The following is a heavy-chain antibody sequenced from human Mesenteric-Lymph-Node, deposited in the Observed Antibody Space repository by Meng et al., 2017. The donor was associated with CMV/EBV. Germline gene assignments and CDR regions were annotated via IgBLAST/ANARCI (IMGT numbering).Heavy chain of an antibody. CDR2: IGSYNGYK. CDR1: GFTFSIFS. D-gene: IGHD1-14*01. CDR3: ARAPLKPFNIEGAFDS. V-gene: IGHV3-21*01. Sequence: GGSLRLSCTASGFTFSIFSMDWVRQTPGKGLEWVSSIGSYNGYKYYADSVQGRFTISRDDAKNSLYLQMDSLRAEDSAVYYCARAPLKPFNIEGAFDSWGQGTLVTVSS. J-gene: IGHJ4*02.